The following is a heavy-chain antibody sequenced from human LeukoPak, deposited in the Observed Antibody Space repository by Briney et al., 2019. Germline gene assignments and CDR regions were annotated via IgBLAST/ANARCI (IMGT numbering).Heavy chain of an antibody. CDR1: GGTFSSYA. Sequence: SVKVSCKASGGTFSSYAISWVRQAPGQGLEWMGGIIPIFGTANYAQKFQGRVTITADESTSTAYMELSSLRSEDTAVYYCARVASPQQLMPKPKAVTAIPAYYYYYMDVWGKGTTVTISS. CDR3: ARVASPQQLMPKPKAVTAIPAYYYYYMDV. CDR2: IIPIFGTA. D-gene: IGHD2-21*02. V-gene: IGHV1-69*13. J-gene: IGHJ6*03.